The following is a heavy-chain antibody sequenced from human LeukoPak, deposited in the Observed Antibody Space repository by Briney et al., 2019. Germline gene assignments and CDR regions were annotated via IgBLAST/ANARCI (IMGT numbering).Heavy chain of an antibody. D-gene: IGHD1-14*01. J-gene: IGHJ4*02. Sequence: GGSLRLSCAASGFTFSSYSMSWVRQAPGKGLEWVSAISGSGGSTYYADSVKGRFTISRDNSKNTLYLQMNSLKTEDTAVYYCTTSRSGFWYWGQGTLVTVSS. CDR2: ISGSGGST. CDR1: GFTFSSYS. V-gene: IGHV3-23*01. CDR3: TTSRSGFWY.